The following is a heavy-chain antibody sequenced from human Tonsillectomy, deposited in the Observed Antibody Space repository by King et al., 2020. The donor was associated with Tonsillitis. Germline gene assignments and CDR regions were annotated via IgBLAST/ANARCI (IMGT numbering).Heavy chain of an antibody. CDR3: ASTHVRVVIPDYFDY. CDR1: GVSISSGGYY. J-gene: IGHJ4*02. CDR2: IYYSGST. D-gene: IGHD3-10*01. V-gene: IGHV4-31*03. Sequence: QVQLQESGPGLVKPSQTLSLTCTVSGVSISSGGYYWSWIRQHPGKGLEWIGYIYYSGSTYYNPSLKSRVTISVDTSKNQFSLKLSSVTAADTAVYYCASTHVRVVIPDYFDYWGQGTLVTISS.